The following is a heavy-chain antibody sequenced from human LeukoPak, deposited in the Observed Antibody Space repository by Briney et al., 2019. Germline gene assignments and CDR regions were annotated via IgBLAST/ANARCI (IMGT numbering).Heavy chain of an antibody. CDR3: ARVGDLSSGWYSFDY. CDR2: INPNSAGT. V-gene: IGHV1-2*06. D-gene: IGHD6-19*01. CDR1: GYTFTGYY. J-gene: IGHJ4*02. Sequence: ASVKVSCKASGYTFTGYYIHWVRQAPGQGLEWLGRINPNSAGTNYAQNFQGRVTMTRDMSISTAYMELSRLRFDDTAVYYCARVGDLSSGWYSFDYWGQGTLVTVSS.